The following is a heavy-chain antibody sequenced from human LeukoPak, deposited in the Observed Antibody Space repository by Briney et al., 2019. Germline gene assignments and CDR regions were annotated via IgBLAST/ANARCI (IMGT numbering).Heavy chain of an antibody. CDR2: IIPIFGTA. J-gene: IGHJ3*02. Sequence: SVKVSCKASGGTFSSYAISWVRQAPGQGLEWMGGIIPIFGTANYAQKFQGRVTITADESTSTAYMELSSLRSEDTAVYYCARDIAPSNRGAFDIWGQGTMVTVSS. CDR1: GGTFSSYA. D-gene: IGHD2/OR15-2a*01. V-gene: IGHV1-69*13. CDR3: ARDIAPSNRGAFDI.